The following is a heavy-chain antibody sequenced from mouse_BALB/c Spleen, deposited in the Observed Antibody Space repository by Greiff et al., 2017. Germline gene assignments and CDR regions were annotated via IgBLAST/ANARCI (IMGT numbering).Heavy chain of an antibody. V-gene: IGHV14-3*02. CDR1: GFNIKDTY. Sequence: EVQLQESGAELVKPGASVKLSCTASGFNIKDTYMHWVKQRPEQGLEWIGRIDPANGNTKYDPKFQGKATITADTSSNTAYLQLSSLTSEDTAVYYCAPYRNYAMDYWGQGTSVTVSA. CDR2: IDPANGNT. D-gene: IGHD2-14*01. CDR3: APYRNYAMDY. J-gene: IGHJ4*01.